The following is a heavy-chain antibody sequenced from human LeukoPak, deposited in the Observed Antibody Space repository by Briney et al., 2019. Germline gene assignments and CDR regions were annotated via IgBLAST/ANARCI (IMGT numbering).Heavy chain of an antibody. CDR3: ATSVRGVGGVPAFDY. J-gene: IGHJ4*02. CDR2: ISGSGGST. CDR1: GFTFSSYA. D-gene: IGHD2-8*02. Sequence: GGSLRLSCAASGFTFSSYAMSWVRQAPGKGLEWVSAISGSGGSTYYADSVKGRFTISRDNSKNTLYLQMNSLRAEDTAVYYCATSVRGVGGVPAFDYWGQGTLVTVSS. V-gene: IGHV3-23*01.